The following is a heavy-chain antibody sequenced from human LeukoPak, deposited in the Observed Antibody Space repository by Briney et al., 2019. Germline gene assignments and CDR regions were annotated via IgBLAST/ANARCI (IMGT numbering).Heavy chain of an antibody. CDR2: ISGSGGST. V-gene: IGHV3-23*01. CDR3: AKDRLRHFDY. Sequence: GGSLRLSCAASGFTFSNYAMTWVRQAPGKGLEWVSGISGSGGSTNYADSVRGRFTISRDNSKNTLYLQMNSLRVEDTAIYYCAKDRLRHFDYWGQGTLVTVSP. CDR1: GFTFSNYA. J-gene: IGHJ4*02. D-gene: IGHD2-15*01.